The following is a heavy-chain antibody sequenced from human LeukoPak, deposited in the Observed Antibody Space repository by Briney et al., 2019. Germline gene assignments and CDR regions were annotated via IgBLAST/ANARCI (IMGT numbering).Heavy chain of an antibody. D-gene: IGHD1-7*01. CDR3: AREMVAGTFDS. CDR1: GFSVNDYY. V-gene: IGHV3-11*01. Sequence: GGSLRLSCVVSGFSVNDYYMSWIRQAPGKGLEWVSDIGGSDSIISYAGSVKGRFTISRDIARNSLYLQMNSLSAEDTAVYYCAREMVAGTFDSWGQGTLVTVSS. J-gene: IGHJ4*02. CDR2: IGGSDSII.